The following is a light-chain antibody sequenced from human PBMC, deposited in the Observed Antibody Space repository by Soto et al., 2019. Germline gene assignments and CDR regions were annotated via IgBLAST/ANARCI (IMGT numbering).Light chain of an antibody. Sequence: TQSPATLSASVADSVTIPCRASQRVGRWLAWYKQKPGQAPKLLSSDASTLESGVPSRFRGSGSVTEFTLTITSLKPDDFETYYCQQYKDYTYTFGQGTKVDIK. J-gene: IGKJ1*01. CDR3: QQYKDYTYT. CDR2: DAS. V-gene: IGKV1-5*01. CDR1: QRVGRW.